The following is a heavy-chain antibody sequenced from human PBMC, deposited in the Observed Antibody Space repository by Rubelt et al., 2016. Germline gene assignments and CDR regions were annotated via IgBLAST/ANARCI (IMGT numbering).Heavy chain of an antibody. J-gene: IGHJ4*02. CDR3: ARGAGSTATYRHFDY. Sequence: QLQLQESGPGLVKPSETLSLICTVSGGSISSSNYYWGWIRQPPGKGLEWIGSFSYSGSTYYNPSLKSRVTIPVDTSKNQFPRDVTSVTAADTAVYYCARGAGSTATYRHFDYWGQGTLVTVSS. CDR1: GGSISSSNYY. D-gene: IGHD5/OR15-5a*01. V-gene: IGHV4-39*07. CDR2: FSYSGST.